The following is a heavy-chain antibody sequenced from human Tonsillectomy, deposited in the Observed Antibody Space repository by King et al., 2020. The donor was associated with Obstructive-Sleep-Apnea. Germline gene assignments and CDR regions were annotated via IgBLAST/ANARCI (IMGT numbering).Heavy chain of an antibody. Sequence: VQLVESGGGLVQPGGSLRLSCAASGFTFSSYAMTWVRQAPGKGLEWVSTISDSGENTYYAGSVKGRLTVSRDNSKNTLHLQMKSLRTEDTAIYYCAKDGAAGAGGIDNGGQGTGVTVSS. D-gene: IGHD3-16*01. CDR3: AKDGAAGAGGIDN. CDR2: ISDSGENT. V-gene: IGHV3-23*04. CDR1: GFTFSSYA. J-gene: IGHJ4*02.